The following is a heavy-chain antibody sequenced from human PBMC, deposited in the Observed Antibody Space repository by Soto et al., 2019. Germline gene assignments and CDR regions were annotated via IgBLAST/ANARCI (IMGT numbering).Heavy chain of an antibody. D-gene: IGHD2-15*01. V-gene: IGHV1-2*02. CDR2: INPNSGGT. CDR3: ARTSIDCSGGSCDHYFDY. J-gene: IGHJ4*02. Sequence: ASVKVSCKASGYTFTGYYMHWVRQAPGQGLEWMGWINPNSGGTNYAQQFQGRVTMTRDTSISTAYMELSRLRSDDTAVYYCARTSIDCSGGSCDHYFDYWGQGTLVTVSS. CDR1: GYTFTGYY.